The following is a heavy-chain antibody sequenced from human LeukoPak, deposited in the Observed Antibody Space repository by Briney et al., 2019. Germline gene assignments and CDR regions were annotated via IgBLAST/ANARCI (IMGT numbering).Heavy chain of an antibody. J-gene: IGHJ4*02. Sequence: GGSLRLSCAASGFTFSSYATSWVRQAPGKGLEWVSAISGSGGSTYYADSVKGRFTISRDNSKNTLYLQMNSLRAEDTAVYYCAKLEEFGPGGYWGQGTLVTVSS. D-gene: IGHD3-3*01. CDR3: AKLEEFGPGGY. CDR2: ISGSGGST. CDR1: GFTFSSYA. V-gene: IGHV3-23*01.